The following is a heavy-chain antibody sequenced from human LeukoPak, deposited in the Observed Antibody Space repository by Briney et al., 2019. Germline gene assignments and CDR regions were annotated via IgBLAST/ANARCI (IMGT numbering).Heavy chain of an antibody. CDR1: GGSISSYY. D-gene: IGHD3-16*02. V-gene: IGHV4-59*12. CDR3: ARIRDYDYVWGSYRSVYFDY. CDR2: IDYSGST. J-gene: IGHJ4*02. Sequence: SETLSLTCTVSGGSISSYYWSWIRQPPGKGLEWSGYIDYSGSTNYNPSLKSRVTISVDTSKNQFSLKLSSVTAADTAVYYCARIRDYDYVWGSYRSVYFDYWGQGTLVTVSS.